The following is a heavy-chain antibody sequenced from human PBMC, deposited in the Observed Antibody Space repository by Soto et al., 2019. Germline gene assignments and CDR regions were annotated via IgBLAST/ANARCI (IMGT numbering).Heavy chain of an antibody. D-gene: IGHD6-13*01. Sequence: PGGSLRLSCAASGFTFSSYAMSWVRQAPGKGLEWVSTISVSGGSTYYADSVKGRFTISRDSSKNSLYLQMNSLGAEDSAVYFCAKDKTGASAGTLLDYWGQGTVVTVSS. CDR3: AKDKTGASAGTLLDY. CDR1: GFTFSSYA. CDR2: ISVSGGST. J-gene: IGHJ4*02. V-gene: IGHV3-23*01.